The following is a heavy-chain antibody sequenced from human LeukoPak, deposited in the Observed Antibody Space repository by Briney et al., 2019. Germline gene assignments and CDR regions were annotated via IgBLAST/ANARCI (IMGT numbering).Heavy chain of an antibody. J-gene: IGHJ4*02. D-gene: IGHD2-2*01. Sequence: TGGSLRLSCAASGLTFSNYWMNWVRQAPGKGLEWVANIKEDGNEKYYVDSVKGRFTISRDNAKKSLYLQMNSLRAEGTAVYYCARDRSRFYYWGQGTPVTVSS. CDR2: IKEDGNEK. CDR1: GLTFSNYW. CDR3: ARDRSRFYY. V-gene: IGHV3-7*01.